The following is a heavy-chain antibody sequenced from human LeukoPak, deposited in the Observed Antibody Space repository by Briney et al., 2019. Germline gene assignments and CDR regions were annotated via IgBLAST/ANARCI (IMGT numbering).Heavy chain of an antibody. D-gene: IGHD1-26*01. Sequence: KPSETLSLTCTVSGGSITSYYWSWIRQSAGKGLEWIGRIYSRGSTNYNPSLKSRVTMSVDTSKNQFSLKLSSVTAADTAVYYCARAKVGATLSFDYWGQGTLVTVSS. CDR3: ARAKVGATLSFDY. CDR1: GGSITSYY. CDR2: IYSRGST. V-gene: IGHV4-4*07. J-gene: IGHJ4*02.